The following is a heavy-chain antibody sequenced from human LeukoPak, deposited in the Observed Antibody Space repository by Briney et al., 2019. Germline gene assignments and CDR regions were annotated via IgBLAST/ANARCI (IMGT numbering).Heavy chain of an antibody. V-gene: IGHV4-39*07. D-gene: IGHD6-13*01. Sequence: SSETLSLTCTVSGDSISSRAYYWGWIRQPPGKGLEWIGTIYCSGTTYYNPSLKSRVTMSVDTSKNQFSLKLSSVTAADTAVYYCSRRSRAAAGGAFDIWGQGTRVTVSS. CDR1: GDSISSRAYY. CDR2: IYCSGTT. J-gene: IGHJ3*02. CDR3: SRRSRAAAGGAFDI.